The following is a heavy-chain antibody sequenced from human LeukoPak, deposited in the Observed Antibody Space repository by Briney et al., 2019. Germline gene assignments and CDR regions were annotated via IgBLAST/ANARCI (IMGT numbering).Heavy chain of an antibody. CDR2: IYPGDSDT. D-gene: IGHD2-15*01. CDR3: ARRAYCSGGSCYSNWFDP. Sequence: GESLKISCKGSGYSFTSYWIGWVRQMPGKGLEWMGIIYPGDSDTRYSPSFQGQVTTSADKSISTAYLQWSSLKASDTAMYYCARRAYCSGGSCYSNWFDPWGQGTLVTVSS. V-gene: IGHV5-51*01. CDR1: GYSFTSYW. J-gene: IGHJ5*02.